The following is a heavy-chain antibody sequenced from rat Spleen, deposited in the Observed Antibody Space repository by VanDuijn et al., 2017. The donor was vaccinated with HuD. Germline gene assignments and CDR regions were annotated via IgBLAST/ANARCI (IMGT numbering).Heavy chain of an antibody. CDR1: GFSLTSYH. CDR3: TTDYYSSYIYGGGDYFDY. V-gene: IGHV2-32*01. CDR2: IWSGGST. J-gene: IGHJ2*01. Sequence: QVQLKESGPGLMQPSQTLSLTCIVSGFSLTSYHVHWVRQSPGKGLEWMAAIWSGGSTAYNSALKSRLSISRDTSKSQVFLKINSLQTEDTAIYYCTTDYYSSYIYGGGDYFDYWGQGVMVTVSS. D-gene: IGHD1-2*01.